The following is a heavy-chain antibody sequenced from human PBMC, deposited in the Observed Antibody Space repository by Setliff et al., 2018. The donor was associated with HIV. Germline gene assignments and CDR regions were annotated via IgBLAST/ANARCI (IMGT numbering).Heavy chain of an antibody. D-gene: IGHD2-15*01. V-gene: IGHV4-59*01. CDR2: IGYNGDT. J-gene: IGHJ3*02. Sequence: PSETLSLTCTVSGGSINSYYWNWIRQSPGKGLEWIGYIGYNGDTSYNPSLNSRVTLSVDRSKNQFSLKLSSVSAADTAVYFCARWGASGGRPDWHAFDMWGQGTMGTVSS. CDR3: ARWGASGGRPDWHAFDM. CDR1: GGSINSYY.